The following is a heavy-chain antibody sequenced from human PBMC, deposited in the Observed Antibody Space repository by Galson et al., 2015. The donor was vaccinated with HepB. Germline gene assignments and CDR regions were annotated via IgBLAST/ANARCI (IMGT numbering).Heavy chain of an antibody. CDR2: IYSGGST. CDR3: ARSRDYRSWYFEL. J-gene: IGHJ2*01. V-gene: IGHV3-66*02. D-gene: IGHD4-17*01. CDR1: GFTVSSNY. Sequence: SLRLSCAASGFTVSSNYMSWVRQAPGKGLEWVSVIYSGGSTYYADSVKGRFTISRDNSKNTLYLQMNSLRAEDTAVYYCARSRDYRSWYFELWGRGTLVTVST.